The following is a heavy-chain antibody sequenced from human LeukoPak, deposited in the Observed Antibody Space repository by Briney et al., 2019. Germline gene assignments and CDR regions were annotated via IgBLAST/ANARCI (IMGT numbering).Heavy chain of an antibody. V-gene: IGHV3-30*18. J-gene: IGHJ4*02. CDR3: AKINYDDDY. Sequence: GGSLRLSCAASGFTFTTFGIHWVRQAPGKGLEWVAAISPDGNIEYYTDSVKGRFTISRDNSKNMIYLQMNSLRGEDSAVYYCAKINYDDDYWAQGTLVPVSS. CDR1: GFTFTTFG. CDR2: ISPDGNIE. D-gene: IGHD4-17*01.